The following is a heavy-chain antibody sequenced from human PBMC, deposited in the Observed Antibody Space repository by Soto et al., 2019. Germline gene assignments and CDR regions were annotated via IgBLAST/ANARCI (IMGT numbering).Heavy chain of an antibody. J-gene: IGHJ6*03. CDR3: ARSPWDPNYGYYYRDV. CDR2: IYPGDSDT. V-gene: IGHV5-51*01. CDR1: GYSFTSYW. D-gene: IGHD3-10*01. Sequence: GESLKISCKGSGYSFTSYWIGWVRQMPGKGLEWMGIIYPGDSDTRYSPSFQGQVTISADKSISTAYLLWSSLKASYTAMYNCARSPWDPNYGYYYRDVWGKGITVTGSS.